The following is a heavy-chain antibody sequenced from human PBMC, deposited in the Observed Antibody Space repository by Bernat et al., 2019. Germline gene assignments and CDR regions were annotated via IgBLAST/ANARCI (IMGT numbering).Heavy chain of an antibody. Sequence: EVQLVEPGGGLVQPGGSLRLSCAASGFTFSSYWMHWVRQAPGKGLVWVSRIDTDGSTTTYAASVKGRFTISRDNAKNTLYLQMNSLRAEDTAVYYCARGYCRGGSCYSGDAFDIWGQGTMVTVSS. CDR3: ARGYCRGGSCYSGDAFDI. CDR1: GFTFSSYW. CDR2: IDTDGSTT. J-gene: IGHJ3*02. V-gene: IGHV3-74*01. D-gene: IGHD2-15*01.